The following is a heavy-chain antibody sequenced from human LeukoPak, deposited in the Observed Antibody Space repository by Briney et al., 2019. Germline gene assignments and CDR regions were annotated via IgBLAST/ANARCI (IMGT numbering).Heavy chain of an antibody. J-gene: IGHJ5*02. CDR3: ARGRSGSYGWFDP. D-gene: IGHD1-26*01. CDR1: GGSMSSSSYY. V-gene: IGHV4-61*02. CDR2: IYTSGST. Sequence: SETLSLTCTVSGGSMSSSSYYWGWIRQPAGKGLEWVGRIYTSGSTNYKPSLKSRVTISVDTSKNQFSLKLSSVIAADTAVYYCARGRSGSYGWFDPWGQGTLVTVSS.